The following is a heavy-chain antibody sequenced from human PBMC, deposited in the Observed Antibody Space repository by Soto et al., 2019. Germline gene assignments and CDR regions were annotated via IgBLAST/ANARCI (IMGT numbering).Heavy chain of an antibody. J-gene: IGHJ4*02. CDR3: AREDYGGKSPRFDY. CDR1: GFTFSSYT. V-gene: IGHV3-21*01. Sequence: EVHLVESGGGLVKPGGSLRLSCAASGFTFSSYTMSWVRQAPGKGLEWVSSLSSSSTYIYYADSVKGRFTMSRANAKNSLYLQMNSLTGEDTAVYFCAREDYGGKSPRFDYWGQGNLVTVSS. D-gene: IGHD4-17*01. CDR2: LSSSSTYI.